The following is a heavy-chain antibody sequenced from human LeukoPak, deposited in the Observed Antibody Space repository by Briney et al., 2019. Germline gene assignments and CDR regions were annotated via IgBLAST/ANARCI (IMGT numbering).Heavy chain of an antibody. CDR1: GFIFSNYG. CDR3: AKDPLYYYDSSGYSLFDY. V-gene: IGHV3-23*01. J-gene: IGHJ4*02. Sequence: GGSLRLSCAASGFIFSNYGMNWVRQAPGKGLEWVAAISASGSATSYADSVKGRFTISRDNSKNTLYLQMNSLRAEDTAVYYCAKDPLYYYDSSGYSLFDYWGQGTLVTVSS. CDR2: ISASGSAT. D-gene: IGHD3-22*01.